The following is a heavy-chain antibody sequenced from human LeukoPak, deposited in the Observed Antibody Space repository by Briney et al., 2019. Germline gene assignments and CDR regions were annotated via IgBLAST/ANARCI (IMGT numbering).Heavy chain of an antibody. V-gene: IGHV4-59*01. CDR2: IYYSGST. CDR3: ARDSKYDSSGHAP. D-gene: IGHD3-22*01. J-gene: IGHJ5*02. CDR1: GGSISSYY. Sequence: SETLSLTCTVSGGSISSYYWSWIRQPPGKGPEWIGYIYYSGSTNYNPSLKSRVTISVDTSKNQFSLKLSSVTAADTAVYYCARDSKYDSSGHAPWGQGTLVTVSS.